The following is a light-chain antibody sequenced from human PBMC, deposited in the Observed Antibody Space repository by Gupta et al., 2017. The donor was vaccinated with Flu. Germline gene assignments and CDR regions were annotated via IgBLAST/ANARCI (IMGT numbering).Light chain of an antibody. CDR2: AAS. CDR3: QHSGT. J-gene: IGKJ3*01. Sequence: DIQMTQSPSSLSASIGDRVTITCRTSQTISSYLNWYQQKPGKAPKVLIYAASVLQSGVPARFSGSGSGTDFTLTISGLQPEDFATYYGQHSGTVGPGTKVEI. V-gene: IGKV1-39*01. CDR1: QTISSY.